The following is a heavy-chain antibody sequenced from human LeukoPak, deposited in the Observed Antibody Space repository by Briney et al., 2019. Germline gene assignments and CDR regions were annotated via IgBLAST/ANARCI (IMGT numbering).Heavy chain of an antibody. D-gene: IGHD5-24*01. CDR1: GFTFSSYG. CDR3: ARWDGYGDS. V-gene: IGHV3-7*03. J-gene: IGHJ4*02. CDR2: IKQDGSEK. Sequence: GGSLRLSCAASGFTFSSYGMHWVRQAPGKGLEWVANIKQDGSEKYYVDSVKGRFTISRDSSKNTVYLQMNSLRVEDTAVYYCARWDGYGDSWGQGTLVTVSS.